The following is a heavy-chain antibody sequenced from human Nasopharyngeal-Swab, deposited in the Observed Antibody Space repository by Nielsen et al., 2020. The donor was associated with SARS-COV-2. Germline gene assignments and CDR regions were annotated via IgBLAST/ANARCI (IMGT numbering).Heavy chain of an antibody. CDR3: ATSSRGFGYGYGMDV. D-gene: IGHD5-12*01. Sequence: GESLKISCAASGFTISSNYMSWVRQAPGKGLEWVSVIYRGGTTYYAESVKGRFTIPRDDSKNTLYLQMNSLRDEDTAVYYCATSSRGFGYGYGMDVWGQGTTVTVSS. CDR2: IYRGGTT. CDR1: GFTISSNY. V-gene: IGHV3-53*01. J-gene: IGHJ6*02.